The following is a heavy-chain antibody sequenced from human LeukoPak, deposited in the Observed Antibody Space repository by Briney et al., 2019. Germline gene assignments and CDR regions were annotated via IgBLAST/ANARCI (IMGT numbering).Heavy chain of an antibody. Sequence: GGSLRLSCAASGFTFSSYSMNWVRQAPGKGLEWVSYISSSSSTTYYADSVKGRFTISRDNAKNSLYLQMNSLRAEDSAVYYCARERNTKGRDPLDYWGQGTLVTVSS. D-gene: IGHD3-10*01. V-gene: IGHV3-48*01. J-gene: IGHJ4*02. CDR1: GFTFSSYS. CDR3: ARERNTKGRDPLDY. CDR2: ISSSSSTT.